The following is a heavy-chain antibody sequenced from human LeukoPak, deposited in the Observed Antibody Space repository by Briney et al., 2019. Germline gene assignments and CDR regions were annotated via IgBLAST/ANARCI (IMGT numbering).Heavy chain of an antibody. D-gene: IGHD3-22*01. CDR3: ARGCRYSSGYDYIDH. CDR2: SYSSGST. J-gene: IGHJ4*02. CDR1: GGSISSGSDY. V-gene: IGHV4-61*02. Sequence: SQTLSLTCTVSGGSISSGSDYCSWIRQTAGKGLEWIGRSYSSGSTNYNPSLKSRVSISVDTSKNQFSLRLSSVTAADTAVYACARGCRYSSGYDYIDHWGQGTLVTVSS.